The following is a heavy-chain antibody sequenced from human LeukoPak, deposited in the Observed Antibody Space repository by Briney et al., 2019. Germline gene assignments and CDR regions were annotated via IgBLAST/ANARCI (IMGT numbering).Heavy chain of an antibody. CDR1: GGPISSYY. Sequence: SETLSLTCTVSGGPISSYYWSWIRQPPGKGLEWIGYISNSDSTNYNPSLKSRVTISIDTSKNQFSLKLNYVTAADTAVYFCARDRGGYRTFDYWGQGTLVTVSS. J-gene: IGHJ4*02. D-gene: IGHD5-18*01. CDR3: ARDRGGYRTFDY. V-gene: IGHV4-59*01. CDR2: ISNSDST.